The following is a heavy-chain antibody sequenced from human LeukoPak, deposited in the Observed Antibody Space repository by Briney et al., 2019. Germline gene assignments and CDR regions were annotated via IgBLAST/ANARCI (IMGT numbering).Heavy chain of an antibody. D-gene: IGHD7-27*01. Sequence: GGSLRLSCAASGFTFNSYWMHWVRQAPGKGLVWVSRISTDGRSTNYADSVKGRFTISRDNAKNALYLQMNSLRVEDTAVYYCARPSPLTGDPHFDYWGQGTLVTVSS. CDR1: GFTFNSYW. J-gene: IGHJ4*02. V-gene: IGHV3-74*01. CDR2: ISTDGRST. CDR3: ARPSPLTGDPHFDY.